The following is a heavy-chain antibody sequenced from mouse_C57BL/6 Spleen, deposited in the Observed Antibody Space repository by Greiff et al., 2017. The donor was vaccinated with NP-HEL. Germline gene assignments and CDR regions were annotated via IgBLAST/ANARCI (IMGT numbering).Heavy chain of an antibody. CDR3: TTRYDGYYAMDY. CDR1: GFNIKDDY. J-gene: IGHJ4*01. CDR2: IDPENGDT. V-gene: IGHV14-4*01. D-gene: IGHD2-3*01. Sequence: EVQLQQSGAELVRPGASVKLSCTASGFNIKDDYMHWVKQRPEQGLEWIGWIDPENGDTEYASKFQGKATITADTSSNSAYLQLSSLTSEDTAVYYCTTRYDGYYAMDYWGQGTSVTVSS.